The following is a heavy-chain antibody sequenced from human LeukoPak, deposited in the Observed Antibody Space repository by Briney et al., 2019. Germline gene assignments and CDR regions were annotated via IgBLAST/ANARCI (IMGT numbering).Heavy chain of an antibody. D-gene: IGHD2-2*01. Sequence: GRSLRLSCAASGFTFRSYGMHWVRQAPGKGLEWVAVISYDGSNEYYVDSVKGRFTISRDNSKNTLYPQTDSLRAEDTAVYYCAREYWYCSSTSCRNGGYFDYWGQGTLVTVSS. CDR2: ISYDGSNE. CDR1: GFTFRSYG. J-gene: IGHJ4*02. V-gene: IGHV3-30*03. CDR3: AREYWYCSSTSCRNGGYFDY.